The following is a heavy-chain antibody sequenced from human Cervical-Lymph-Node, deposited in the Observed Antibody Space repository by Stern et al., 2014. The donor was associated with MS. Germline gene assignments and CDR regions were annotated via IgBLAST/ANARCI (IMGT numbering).Heavy chain of an antibody. CDR2: ISARRADI. V-gene: IGHV3-21*01. D-gene: IGHD6-19*01. CDR1: GFTFTTYT. J-gene: IGHJ6*02. CDR3: ASVYVAGTGDQHYYYGLDV. Sequence: EVQLVESGGGLVKPGGSLRLSCAASGFTFTTYTMNWVRQAPGKGLEWISSISARRADINYADSLNVGLTISRDNAKKSLLLRMTSLRVEDTAVYYCASVYVAGTGDQHYYYGLDVWGQGTTVTVSS.